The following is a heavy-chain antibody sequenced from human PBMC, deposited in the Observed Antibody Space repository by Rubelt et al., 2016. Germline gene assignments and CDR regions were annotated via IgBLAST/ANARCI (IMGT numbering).Heavy chain of an antibody. CDR3: AREGESGTYSASTFDI. V-gene: IGHV3-33*01. Sequence: GKELKWVAVIWYDGSNKYYADSVKGRFTISRDNSKNTLYLQMNSLRAEDTAVYYCAREGESGTYSASTFDIWGQGTMVTVSS. D-gene: IGHD1-26*01. CDR2: IWYDGSNK. J-gene: IGHJ3*02.